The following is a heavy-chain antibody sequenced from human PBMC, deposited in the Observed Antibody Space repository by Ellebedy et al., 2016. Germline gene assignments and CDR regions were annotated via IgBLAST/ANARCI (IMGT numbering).Heavy chain of an antibody. CDR2: ISSEGYTK. Sequence: GGSLRLSXAASGFTFRNFGMHWVRQAPGKGLEWVTVISSEGYTKFYADSVKGRFTISRDNSRNTLSLQMNSLGPEDTAVYFCAKDRRKTAGLDALDIWGRGTVVTVSS. V-gene: IGHV3-30*18. CDR3: AKDRRKTAGLDALDI. J-gene: IGHJ3*02. CDR1: GFTFRNFG. D-gene: IGHD6-13*01.